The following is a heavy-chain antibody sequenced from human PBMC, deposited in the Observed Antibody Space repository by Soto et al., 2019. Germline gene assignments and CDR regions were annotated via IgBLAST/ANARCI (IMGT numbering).Heavy chain of an antibody. CDR1: GFTFSSYS. CDR2: ISSSSSYI. V-gene: IGHV3-21*01. J-gene: IGHJ4*02. CDR3: ARDRSVATAFAFDY. D-gene: IGHD5-12*01. Sequence: GGSLRLSCAASGFTFSSYSMNWVRQAPGKGLEWVSSISSSSSYIYYADSVKGRFTISRDNAKNSLYLQMNSLRAEDTAVYYCARDRSVATAFAFDYWGQGTLVTVSS.